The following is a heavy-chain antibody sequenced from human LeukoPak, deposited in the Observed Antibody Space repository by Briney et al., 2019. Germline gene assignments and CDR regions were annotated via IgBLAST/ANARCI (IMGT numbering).Heavy chain of an antibody. J-gene: IGHJ6*03. Sequence: ASVKVSCKASGYTFTSYDINWVRQATGQGLEWMGWMNPNSGNTGYAQKFQGRVTITRNTSISTAYMELSSLRSEDTAVYYCARVRWSGYYLNLYYYYYMDVWGKGTTVTVSS. D-gene: IGHD3-3*01. CDR1: GYTFTSYD. CDR2: MNPNSGNT. V-gene: IGHV1-8*03. CDR3: ARVRWSGYYLNLYYYYYMDV.